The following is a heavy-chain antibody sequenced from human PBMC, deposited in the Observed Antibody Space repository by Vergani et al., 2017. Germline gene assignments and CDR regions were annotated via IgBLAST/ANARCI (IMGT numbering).Heavy chain of an antibody. CDR3: TRPLYDIAALET. CDR1: GFTFSDSA. Sequence: LVESGGGLVQPAGSLKLSCAASGFTFSDSALHWVRLASGKGLEWVGLIREKANGFETQYAASVKGRFTISRDVSKNTAYLQMNSLETEDTAVYYCTRPLYDIAALETWGQGALVTVSS. CDR2: IREKANGFET. J-gene: IGHJ5*02. V-gene: IGHV3-73*02. D-gene: IGHD6-13*01.